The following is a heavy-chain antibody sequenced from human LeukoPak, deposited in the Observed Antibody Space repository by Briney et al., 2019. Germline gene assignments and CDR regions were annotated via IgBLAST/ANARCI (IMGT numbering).Heavy chain of an antibody. CDR2: IYTTGTT. CDR3: ARAGYTISYYSLDY. V-gene: IGHV4-4*07. Sequence: PSGTLSLTCTVSGGSINSYYWGWIRQPAGKGLEWIGRIYTTGTTSYNPSLKSRVTISVDTSKNQFYLKLTSVTAADTAMYYCARAGYTISYYSLDYWGQGSLVTVSS. CDR1: GGSINSYY. J-gene: IGHJ4*02. D-gene: IGHD1-26*01.